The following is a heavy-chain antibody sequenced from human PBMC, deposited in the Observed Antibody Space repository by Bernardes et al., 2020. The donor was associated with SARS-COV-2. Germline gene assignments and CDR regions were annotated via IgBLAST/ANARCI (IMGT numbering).Heavy chain of an antibody. CDR3: AKEPYSNGPNAFDI. D-gene: IGHD5-18*01. CDR1: GFTFSFYA. J-gene: IGHJ3*02. Sequence: GSLRLSCAASGFTFSFYAMSWVRQAPGKGLEWVSAISGGDINTYYADSVKGRFTISRDNSKNTLYLQMNSLRAADTAVYYCAKEPYSNGPNAFDIWGQGTMVTVSS. V-gene: IGHV3-23*01. CDR2: ISGGDINT.